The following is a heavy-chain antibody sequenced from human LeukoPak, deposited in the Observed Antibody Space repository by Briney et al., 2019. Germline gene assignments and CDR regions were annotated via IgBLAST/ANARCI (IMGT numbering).Heavy chain of an antibody. CDR3: ARGIGYCSSTSCKDYGMDV. CDR1: GYTFTSYA. Sequence: GASVKVSCKASGYTFTSYAMNWVRQAPGQGLEWMGWINTNTGNPTYAQGFTGRFVFSLDTSVSTAYLQISSLKAEDTAVYYCARGIGYCSSTSCKDYGMDVWGQGTSVTVSS. J-gene: IGHJ6*02. D-gene: IGHD2-2*01. V-gene: IGHV7-4-1*02. CDR2: INTNTGNP.